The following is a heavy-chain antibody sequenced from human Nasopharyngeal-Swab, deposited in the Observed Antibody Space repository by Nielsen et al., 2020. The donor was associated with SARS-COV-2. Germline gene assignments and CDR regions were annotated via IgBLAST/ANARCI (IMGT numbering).Heavy chain of an antibody. J-gene: IGHJ5*02. D-gene: IGHD3-10*01. CDR3: ARRAYGSGEEFDP. Sequence: VRQMPGKGLEWMGRIDPSDSYTNYSPSFQGRVTISADKSISTAYLQWSSLKASDTAMYYCARRAYGSGEEFDPWGQGTLVTVSS. CDR2: IDPSDSYT. V-gene: IGHV5-10-1*01.